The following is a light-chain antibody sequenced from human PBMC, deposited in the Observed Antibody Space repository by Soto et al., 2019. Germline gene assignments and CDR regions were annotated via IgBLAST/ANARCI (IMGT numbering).Light chain of an antibody. CDR1: QSVRSER. J-gene: IGKJ1*01. CDR2: DAS. V-gene: IGKV3D-15*01. CDR3: QQYNNWPPGT. Sequence: EIVLTQSPDTLSLSPGERATLSCSASQSVRSERLAWYQQKRGQAPTLLIFDASSRASGIPARFSGGGSGTDFTLTISSLQSEDFAVYYCQQYNNWPPGTFGQGTKVDI.